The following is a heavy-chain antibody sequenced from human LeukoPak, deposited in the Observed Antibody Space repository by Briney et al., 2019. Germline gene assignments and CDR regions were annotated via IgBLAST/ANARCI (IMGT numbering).Heavy chain of an antibody. J-gene: IGHJ4*02. D-gene: IGHD6-6*01. CDR2: IYYSGNT. CDR3: ARGSSLNPYYFDY. V-gene: IGHV4-59*01. CDR1: GGSISSYY. Sequence: PSETLSLTCTVSGGSISSYYWSWVRQPPGKGLEWIGSIYYSGNTNYNPSLKSRVTISVDTSKNQFSLKLSSVTAADTAVYYFARGSSLNPYYFDYWGQGTLVTVSS.